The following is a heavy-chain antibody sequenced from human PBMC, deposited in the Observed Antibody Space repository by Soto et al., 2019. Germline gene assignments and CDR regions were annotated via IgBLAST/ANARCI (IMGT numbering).Heavy chain of an antibody. Sequence: PSETLSLTCTVSGGSISSYYWSWIRQPPGKGLEWIGYIYYSGSTNYNPSLKSRVTISVDTSKNQFSLKLSSVTAADTAVYYCARVPPQSTTRDCWGQGTLVTVSS. D-gene: IGHD1-1*01. J-gene: IGHJ4*02. CDR2: IYYSGST. CDR3: ARVPPQSTTRDC. V-gene: IGHV4-59*01. CDR1: GGSISSYY.